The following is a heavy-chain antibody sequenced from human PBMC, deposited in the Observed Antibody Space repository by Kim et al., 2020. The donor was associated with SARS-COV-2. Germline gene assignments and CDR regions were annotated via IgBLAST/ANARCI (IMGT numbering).Heavy chain of an antibody. Sequence: NKYYADSVKGRFTISRDNSKNTLYLQMNSLRAEDTAVYYCASSLRGAPDYWGQGTLVTVSS. V-gene: IGHV3-30*01. CDR2: NK. J-gene: IGHJ4*02. D-gene: IGHD3-16*01. CDR3: ASSLRGAPDY.